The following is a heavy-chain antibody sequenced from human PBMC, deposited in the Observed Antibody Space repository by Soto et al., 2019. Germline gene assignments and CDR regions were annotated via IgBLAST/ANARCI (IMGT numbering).Heavy chain of an antibody. D-gene: IGHD5-12*01. Sequence: SETLSLTCAVSGGSISSGGYSWRWIRQPPGKGLEWIGYIYHSGSTYYNPSLKSRVTISVDRSKNQFSLKLSSVTAADTAVYYCARGGVRGYSGYDSTHYFDYWGQGTLVTVSS. CDR2: IYHSGST. CDR1: GGSISSGGYS. V-gene: IGHV4-30-2*01. J-gene: IGHJ4*02. CDR3: ARGGVRGYSGYDSTHYFDY.